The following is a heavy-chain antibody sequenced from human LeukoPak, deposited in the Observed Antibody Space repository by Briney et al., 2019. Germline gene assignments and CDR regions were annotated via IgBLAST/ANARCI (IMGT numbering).Heavy chain of an antibody. CDR1: GYTFTGYY. CDR3: ARVEVEWLSFDY. V-gene: IGHV1-2*02. Sequence: ASVKVSCKASGYTFTGYYMHWVRQAPGQGLGWMGWINPNSGGTNYAQKFQGRVTMTRDTSISTAYMELSRLRSDDTAVYYCARVEVEWLSFDYWGQGTLVTVSS. D-gene: IGHD3-3*01. J-gene: IGHJ4*02. CDR2: INPNSGGT.